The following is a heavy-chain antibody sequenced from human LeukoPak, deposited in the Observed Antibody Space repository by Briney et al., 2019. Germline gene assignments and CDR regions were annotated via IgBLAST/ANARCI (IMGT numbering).Heavy chain of an antibody. Sequence: GGSLRLSCAASGFTFSSYAMRWVRQAPGKGLGWVAVISYDGSNKCYADSVKGRFTISRDNSKNTLYLQMNSLRAEDTAVYYCAKAGVGAKAWAYFDYWGQGTLVTVSS. D-gene: IGHD1-26*01. V-gene: IGHV3-30*07. CDR2: ISYDGSNK. CDR3: AKAGVGAKAWAYFDY. J-gene: IGHJ4*02. CDR1: GFTFSSYA.